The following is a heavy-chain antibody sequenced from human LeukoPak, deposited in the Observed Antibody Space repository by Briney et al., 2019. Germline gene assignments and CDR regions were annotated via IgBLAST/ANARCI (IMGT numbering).Heavy chain of an antibody. Sequence: PGRSLRLSCAASGFIFSIYGMHWVHQAPGKGLEWVALMAADGSNIYYADSVKGRFTISRDNSKNTLYLQMNSLRTEDTAVYYCAKAAVYSSSWTPFDDWGQGTLVTVSS. J-gene: IGHJ4*02. D-gene: IGHD6-13*01. CDR1: GFIFSIYG. V-gene: IGHV3-30*18. CDR3: AKAAVYSSSWTPFDD. CDR2: MAADGSNI.